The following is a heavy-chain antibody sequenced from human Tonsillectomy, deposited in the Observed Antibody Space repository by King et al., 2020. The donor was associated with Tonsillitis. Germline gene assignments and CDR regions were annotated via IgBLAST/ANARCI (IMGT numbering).Heavy chain of an antibody. V-gene: IGHV1-69*04. Sequence: QLVQSGAEVKKPGSSVKVSCKASGGTFSNYAITWVRQAPGQGLEWMGRIIPILDIANYAQKFQGRVTITADKSTGTAYMELSSLRSEDTAVFYCAREPALRYFDWPMYNWFDPWGQGTLVTVSS. D-gene: IGHD3-9*01. J-gene: IGHJ5*02. CDR2: IIPILDIA. CDR1: GGTFSNYA. CDR3: AREPALRYFDWPMYNWFDP.